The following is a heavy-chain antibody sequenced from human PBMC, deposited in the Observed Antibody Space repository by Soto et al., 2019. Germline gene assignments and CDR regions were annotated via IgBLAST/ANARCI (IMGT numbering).Heavy chain of an antibody. J-gene: IGHJ4*02. D-gene: IGHD6-19*01. CDR2: ISSTGALM. V-gene: IGHV3-21*02. CDR1: GFIFSQYS. CDR3: ARDRLARGILVAGRIDY. Sequence: EVQLVESGGGLVKPGGSLRLSCAASGFIFSQYSMNWVRQAPGKGLEWVSSISSTGALMYYADSVKGRFTISRDDADNSLYLQMNSLIVEDTAVYYCARDRLARGILVAGRIDYWGQGALVTVSS.